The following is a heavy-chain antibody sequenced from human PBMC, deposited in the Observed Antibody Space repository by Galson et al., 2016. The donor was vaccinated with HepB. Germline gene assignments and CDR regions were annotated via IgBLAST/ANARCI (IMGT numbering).Heavy chain of an antibody. D-gene: IGHD3-9*01. V-gene: IGHV3-9*01. CDR2: ISWNSAYV. CDR3: ASHYDILTGYFYGYYFDY. Sequence: SLRLSCAASGFAFDIYAMHWVRQVPGKGLEWVSGISWNSAYVGYADSVKGRFTISRDNAKNSLYLQMNSLRAEDTAVYYCASHYDILTGYFYGYYFDYWGQGTLVTVSS. CDR1: GFAFDIYA. J-gene: IGHJ4*02.